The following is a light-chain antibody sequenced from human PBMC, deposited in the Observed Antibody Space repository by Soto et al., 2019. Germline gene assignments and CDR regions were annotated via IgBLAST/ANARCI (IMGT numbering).Light chain of an antibody. CDR1: QAIASN. V-gene: IGKV3D-15*01. J-gene: IGKJ2*01. CDR2: GAS. CDR3: QQYNNWPYT. Sequence: EIMMTQSPATVSVSPGYRAALSCRASQAIASNVAWYQQRPGQPPSLLIYGASTRAPDVPDGFTGSVSGTQFTLTISSLHSEDFATYFCQQYNNWPYTFGQRTTVEI.